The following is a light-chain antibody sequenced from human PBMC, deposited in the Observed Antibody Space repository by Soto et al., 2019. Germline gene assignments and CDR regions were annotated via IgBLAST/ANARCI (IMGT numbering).Light chain of an antibody. CDR3: QQAHSFPLT. J-gene: IGKJ4*01. CDR2: AAS. Sequence: DIQMTQSPSSVSASVGDSVTITCRASQDISSWLAWYQQKPGKAPNLLIYAASILQSGVPSRFSGSGSATDFTPTISSLQPEDVATYYCQQAHSFPLTFGGGTKVEIK. V-gene: IGKV1D-12*01. CDR1: QDISSW.